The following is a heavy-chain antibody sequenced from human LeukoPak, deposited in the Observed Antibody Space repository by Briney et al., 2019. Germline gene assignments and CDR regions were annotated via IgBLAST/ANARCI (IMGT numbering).Heavy chain of an antibody. V-gene: IGHV3-30*03. J-gene: IGHJ4*02. D-gene: IGHD2-2*01. Sequence: GGSLRLSCAASGFTFSSYVMNWVRQAPGKGLEWVAVISYDGSNKYYADSVKGRLTISRDNSKNTLYLQMNSLRAEDTAVYYCARGSPALDYWGQGTLVTVSS. CDR3: ARGSPALDY. CDR1: GFTFSSYV. CDR2: ISYDGSNK.